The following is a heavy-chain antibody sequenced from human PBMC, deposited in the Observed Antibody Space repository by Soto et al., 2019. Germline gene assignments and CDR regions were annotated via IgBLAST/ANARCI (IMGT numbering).Heavy chain of an antibody. CDR1: GYTFTSYG. Sequence: ASVKVSCKASGYTFTSYGISWVRQAPGQGLEWMGWISAYNGNTNYAQKLQGRVTMTTDTSTSTAYMELRSLRSDDTAVYYCARDTYSSSWSPSGDDAFDIWGQGTMVTVSS. D-gene: IGHD6-13*01. CDR3: ARDTYSSSWSPSGDDAFDI. CDR2: ISAYNGNT. J-gene: IGHJ3*02. V-gene: IGHV1-18*01.